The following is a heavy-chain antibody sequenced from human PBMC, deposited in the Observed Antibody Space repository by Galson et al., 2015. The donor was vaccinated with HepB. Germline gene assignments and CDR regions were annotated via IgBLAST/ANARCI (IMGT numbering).Heavy chain of an antibody. J-gene: IGHJ3*02. V-gene: IGHV5-10-1*01. CDR3: ARDDSSGYYGYDAFDI. Sequence: QSGAEVKKPGESLRISCKGSGYSFTSYWISWVRQMPGKGLEWMGRIDPSDSYTNYSPSFQGHVTISADKSISTAYLQWSSLKDSDTAMYYCARDDSSGYYGYDAFDIWGQGTMVTVSS. CDR1: GYSFTSYW. CDR2: IDPSDSYT. D-gene: IGHD3-22*01.